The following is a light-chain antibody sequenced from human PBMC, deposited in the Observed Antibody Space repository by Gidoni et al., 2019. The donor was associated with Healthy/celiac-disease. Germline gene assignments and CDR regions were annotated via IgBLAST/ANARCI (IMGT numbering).Light chain of an antibody. CDR3: QQSYSTPVLT. J-gene: IGKJ4*01. CDR1: QSISSY. V-gene: IGKV1-39*01. CDR2: AAS. Sequence: DIQLTQSPSSLSASGGDRVTITCRASQSISSYLNWYQQKPGKAPKLLIYAASSLQSGVPSRFSGSGSGTDFTLTISRLEPEDFATYYCQQSYSTPVLTFGGGTKVEIK.